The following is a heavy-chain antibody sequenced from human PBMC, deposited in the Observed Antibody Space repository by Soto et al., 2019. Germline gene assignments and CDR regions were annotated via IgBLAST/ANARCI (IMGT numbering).Heavy chain of an antibody. J-gene: IGHJ4*02. D-gene: IGHD3-10*01. CDR2: IWYDGSKK. CDR3: ASLGGSGGDSIEH. Sequence: QVQLVESGGGVVQPGRSLRLSCAASGFPFSKYGMHWVRQAPGKGLEWVAIIWYDGSKKYYGDSVKGRFTISRDNSKDTLFLQMNSLRADDTAMYYCASLGGSGGDSIEHWGQGTLVTVSS. V-gene: IGHV3-33*01. CDR1: GFPFSKYG.